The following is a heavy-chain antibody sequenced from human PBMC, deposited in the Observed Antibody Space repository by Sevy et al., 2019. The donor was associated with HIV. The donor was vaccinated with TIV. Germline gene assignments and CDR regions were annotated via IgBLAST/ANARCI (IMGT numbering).Heavy chain of an antibody. J-gene: IGHJ4*02. D-gene: IGHD3-22*01. V-gene: IGHV1-24*01. CDR2: FDPEDGRT. Sequence: ASVKVSCKVSGYTLSQLSMHWVRQAPGKGLEWVGTFDPEDGRTIYAQNIQDRVTMTEDTSTDTAYMELNSLNSEDTAGYYCATTKDYYDSSGYPFDYWGQGTQVTVSS. CDR1: GYTLSQLS. CDR3: ATTKDYYDSSGYPFDY.